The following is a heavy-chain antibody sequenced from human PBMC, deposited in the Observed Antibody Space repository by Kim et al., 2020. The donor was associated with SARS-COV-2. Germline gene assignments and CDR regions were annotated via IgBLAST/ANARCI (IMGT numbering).Heavy chain of an antibody. J-gene: IGHJ6*02. D-gene: IGHD6-13*01. CDR3: ANWGSWSSRNYYYGMDV. CDR1: GFTFSSYA. CDR2: ISGSGGST. V-gene: IGHV3-23*01. Sequence: GGSLRLSCAASGFTFSSYAMSWVRQAPGKGLEWVSAISGSGGSTYYADSVKGRFTISRDNSKNTLYLQMNSLRAEDTAVYYCANWGSWSSRNYYYGMDVWGQGTTVTVSS.